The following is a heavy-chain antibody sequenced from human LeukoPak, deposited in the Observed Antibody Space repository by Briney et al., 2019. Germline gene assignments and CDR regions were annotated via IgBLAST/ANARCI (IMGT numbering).Heavy chain of an antibody. Sequence: PGGSLRLSCAASGFSFSSYAMGWVRQAPGKGLEWVSSITSGSESTWSVDSVRGRFIISRDNFKDTVYLQMNSLRVDDTALYYCVRDRRFPDDVFDIWGLGTMAAVSS. CDR2: ITSGSEST. CDR3: VRDRRFPDDVFDI. CDR1: GFSFSSYA. J-gene: IGHJ3*02. V-gene: IGHV3-23*01. D-gene: IGHD2-21*01.